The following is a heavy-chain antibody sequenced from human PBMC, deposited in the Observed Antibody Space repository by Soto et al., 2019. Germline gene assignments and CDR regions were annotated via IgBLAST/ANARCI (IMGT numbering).Heavy chain of an antibody. V-gene: IGHV4-39*01. Sequence: SSETLSLTCTVSGGSISSSSYYWGWIRQPPGKGLEWIGSIYYSGSTYYNPSLKSRVTISVDTSKNQFSLKLSSVTAADTAVYYCARLGLMVRGVPNYYYYMEVWGKGTTVTVSS. CDR1: GGSISSSSYY. CDR2: IYYSGST. D-gene: IGHD3-10*01. J-gene: IGHJ6*03. CDR3: ARLGLMVRGVPNYYYYMEV.